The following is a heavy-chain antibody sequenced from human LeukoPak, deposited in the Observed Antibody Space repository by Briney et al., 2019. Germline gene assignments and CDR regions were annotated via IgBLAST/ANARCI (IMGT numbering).Heavy chain of an antibody. J-gene: IGHJ4*02. D-gene: IGHD5-18*01. Sequence: SGTLSLTCTVSGGSISTYFWCWIRQPPGKGLEWIGNIYYSGSTNYNPSLKSRVTISVDTSKNQFSLKLSVVTAADTAVYYCARGVRVQLWLYEYWGQGTLVTVSS. CDR2: IYYSGST. V-gene: IGHV4-59*01. CDR3: ARGVRVQLWLYEY. CDR1: GGSISTYF.